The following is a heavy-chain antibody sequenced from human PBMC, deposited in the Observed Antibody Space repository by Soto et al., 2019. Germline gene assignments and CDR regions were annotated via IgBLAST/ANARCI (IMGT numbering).Heavy chain of an antibody. J-gene: IGHJ6*03. CDR1: GGSISSGGYY. CDR3: ARGCPSAAGYYYYMDV. CDR2: IYYSGST. Sequence: SETLSLTCTVSGGSISSGGYYWSWIRQHPGKGLEWIGYIYYSGSTYYNPSLKSRVTISVDTSKNQFSLKLSSVTAADTAVYYCARGCPSAAGYYYYMDVWGKGTTVTVSS. V-gene: IGHV4-31*03.